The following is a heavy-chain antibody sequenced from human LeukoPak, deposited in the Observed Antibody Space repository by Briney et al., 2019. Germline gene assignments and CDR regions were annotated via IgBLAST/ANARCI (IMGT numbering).Heavy chain of an antibody. CDR2: IIPILGIA. CDR3: ARASDILTGPNWFDP. J-gene: IGHJ5*02. D-gene: IGHD3-9*01. V-gene: IGHV1-69*02. Sequence: ASVKVSCKASGGTFSSYTISWVRQAPGQGLEWMGRIIPILGIANYAQKFQGRVTMTRNTSISTAYMELSSLRSEDTAVYYCARASDILTGPNWFDPWGQGTLVTVSS. CDR1: GGTFSSYT.